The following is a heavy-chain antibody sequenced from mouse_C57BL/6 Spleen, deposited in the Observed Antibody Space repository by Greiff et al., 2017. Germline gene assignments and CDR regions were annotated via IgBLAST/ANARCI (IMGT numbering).Heavy chain of an antibody. CDR1: GFTFSNYW. CDR2: IRLKSDNYAT. CDR3: TVGYGSEDYFDY. D-gene: IGHD1-1*01. V-gene: IGHV6-3*01. J-gene: IGHJ2*01. Sequence: EVKVEESGGGLVQPGGSMKLSCVASGFTFSNYWMNWVRQSPEKGLEWVAQIRLKSDNYATHYAESVKGRFTISRDDSKSSVYLQMNNLRAEDTGIYYCTVGYGSEDYFDYWGQGTTLTVSS.